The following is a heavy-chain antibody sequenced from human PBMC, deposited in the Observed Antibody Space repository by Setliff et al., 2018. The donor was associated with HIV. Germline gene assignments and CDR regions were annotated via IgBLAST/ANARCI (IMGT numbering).Heavy chain of an antibody. D-gene: IGHD3-10*01. CDR2: INPNSSDT. Sequence: GASVKVSCKASGYTFTDCYIHWVRQAPGQGLEWMGWINPNSSDTNYAQKFQGRVTMTRDTSISTAYMDLSRLRSDDTSVYYRARRVPPIPSGDLDYWGQGTLVTVSS. V-gene: IGHV1-2*02. CDR1: GYTFTDCY. J-gene: IGHJ4*02. CDR3: ARRVPPIPSGDLDY.